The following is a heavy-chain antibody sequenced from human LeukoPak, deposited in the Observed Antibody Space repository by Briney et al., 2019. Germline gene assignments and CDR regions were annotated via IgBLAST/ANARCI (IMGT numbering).Heavy chain of an antibody. CDR1: GFTFSSYS. D-gene: IGHD1-26*01. CDR3: ARGEWELLY. Sequence: GGSLRLSCAASGFTFSSYSMNWVRQAPGKGLEWVSYISSSSTIYYADSVKGRFTISRDNAKNSLYLQMNSLRAEDTAVYYCARGEWELLYWGQGTLVTVSS. J-gene: IGHJ4*02. V-gene: IGHV3-48*01. CDR2: ISSSSTI.